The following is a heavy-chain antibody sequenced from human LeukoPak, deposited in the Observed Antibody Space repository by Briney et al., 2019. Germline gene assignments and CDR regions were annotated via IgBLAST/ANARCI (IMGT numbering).Heavy chain of an antibody. Sequence: PSQTLSLTCAVSGDSVSGSYYSWTWIRQPPGKALEWIGYIYHSGSTNYNPSLKSRVTISVDTSKNQFSLKLSSVTAADTAVYYCARARGWELPKNYYYYGMDVWGQGTTVTVSS. CDR1: GDSVSGSYYS. J-gene: IGHJ6*02. CDR3: ARARGWELPKNYYYYGMDV. V-gene: IGHV4-30-2*01. D-gene: IGHD1-26*01. CDR2: IYHSGST.